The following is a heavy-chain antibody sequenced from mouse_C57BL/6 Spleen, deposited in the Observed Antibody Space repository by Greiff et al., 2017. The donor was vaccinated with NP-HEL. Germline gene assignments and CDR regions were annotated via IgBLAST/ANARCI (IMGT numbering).Heavy chain of an antibody. CDR2: IYPRSGNT. J-gene: IGHJ3*01. Sequence: VQLQQSGAELARPGASVKLSCKASGYTFTSYGISWVKQRTGQGLEWIGEIYPRSGNTYYNEKFKGKATLTADKSSSTAYMELRSLTSEDSAVYVCARAHYDLSWFAYWGQGTLVTVSA. CDR1: GYTFTSYG. V-gene: IGHV1-81*01. D-gene: IGHD2-4*01. CDR3: ARAHYDLSWFAY.